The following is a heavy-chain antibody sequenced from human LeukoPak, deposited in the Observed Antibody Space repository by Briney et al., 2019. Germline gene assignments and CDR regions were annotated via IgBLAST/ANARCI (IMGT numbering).Heavy chain of an antibody. CDR3: ARDRISVAATETSFDY. D-gene: IGHD6-19*01. V-gene: IGHV3-21*01. CDR2: ISTSSTYI. J-gene: IGHJ4*02. CDR1: GFTFSDYN. Sequence: GGSLRLSCVVSGFTFSDYNMNWVRQAPGKGLEWVASISTSSTYIYYADSMTGRFTISRDNAKNSLYLQMNNLRAEDTAVYYCARDRISVAATETSFDYWGQGTLVTVSS.